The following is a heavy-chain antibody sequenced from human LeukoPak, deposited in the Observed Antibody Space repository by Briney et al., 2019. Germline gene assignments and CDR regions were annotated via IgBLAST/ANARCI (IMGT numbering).Heavy chain of an antibody. Sequence: GGSLRLSCAASGFTFNSHSMNWVRDAPGERLEWVSYISRSSSTIYYAHSVKGRFTISRDNAKNSLYLQMNSLRAEDTAVYYCASRSGLDYWGQGTLVTVSS. CDR3: ASRSGLDY. J-gene: IGHJ4*02. CDR2: ISRSSSTI. CDR1: GFTFNSHS. D-gene: IGHD3-10*01. V-gene: IGHV3-48*01.